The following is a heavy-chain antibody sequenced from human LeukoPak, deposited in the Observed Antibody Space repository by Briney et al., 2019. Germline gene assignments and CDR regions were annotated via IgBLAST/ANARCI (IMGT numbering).Heavy chain of an antibody. Sequence: KPSETLSLTCAVYGGSFSGYYWSWLRQPPGKGLEWIGEMNHSGSTNYNPSLKSRVTISVDTSKNQFSLKLSSVTAADTAVYYCARASSYYDILTGPLAVGYMDVWGKGTTVTVSS. D-gene: IGHD3-9*01. V-gene: IGHV4-34*01. CDR1: GGSFSGYY. CDR2: MNHSGST. CDR3: ARASSYYDILTGPLAVGYMDV. J-gene: IGHJ6*03.